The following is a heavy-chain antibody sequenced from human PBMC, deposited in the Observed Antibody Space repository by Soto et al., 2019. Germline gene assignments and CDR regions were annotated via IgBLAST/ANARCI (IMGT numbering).Heavy chain of an antibody. CDR2: ISAYNGNT. J-gene: IGHJ4*02. CDR3: ARAYRIAAAGSYFDY. Sequence: ASVKVSCKASGYTFTSYGISWVRQAPGQGLEWMGWISAYNGNTNYAQKLQGRVTMTTDTSTSTAYMELRSLRSDDTAVYYCARAYRIAAAGSYFDYWGQGTLVTVSS. V-gene: IGHV1-18*01. CDR1: GYTFTSYG. D-gene: IGHD6-13*01.